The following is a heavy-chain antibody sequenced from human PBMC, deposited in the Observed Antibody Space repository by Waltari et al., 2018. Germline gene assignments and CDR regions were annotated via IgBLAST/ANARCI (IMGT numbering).Heavy chain of an antibody. CDR1: GGSISSGGYS. J-gene: IGHJ4*02. Sequence: QLQLQESGSGLVKPSQTLSLTCAVSGGSISSGGYSWSWIRQPPGKGLEWIGYIYHSGSTYYNPSLKSRVTISVDRSKNQFSLKLSSVTAADTAVYYCARDYYDSSGYYRDYWGQGTLVTVSS. CDR3: ARDYYDSSGYYRDY. CDR2: IYHSGST. V-gene: IGHV4-30-2*01. D-gene: IGHD3-22*01.